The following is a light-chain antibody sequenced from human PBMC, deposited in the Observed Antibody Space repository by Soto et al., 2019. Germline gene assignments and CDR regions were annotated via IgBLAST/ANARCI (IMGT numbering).Light chain of an antibody. CDR1: NIASKS. Sequence: SYELTQPPSVSVAPGQTASITCGGNNIASKSVHWYQQKPGQAPVLVVHDDSDRPSGIPERFSGSNSGNTATLTISRVEAGDEADYYCQVWDSSSDHHVFGTGTKVTVL. V-gene: IGLV3-21*02. J-gene: IGLJ1*01. CDR2: DDS. CDR3: QVWDSSSDHHV.